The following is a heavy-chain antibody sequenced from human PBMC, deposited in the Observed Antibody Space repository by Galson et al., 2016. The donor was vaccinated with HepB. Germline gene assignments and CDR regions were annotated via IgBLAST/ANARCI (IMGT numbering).Heavy chain of an antibody. Sequence: SLRLSCAASGFAFSSYGKTWVRQAPGKGLEWVSSISGTTSYIFYADSVKGRFIISRDNAKNSLYLQMNSLTAEDTAVYYCVRGVFDSWGQGTLVTVSS. V-gene: IGHV3-21*01. CDR1: GFAFSSYG. CDR2: ISGTTSYI. CDR3: VRGVFDS. J-gene: IGHJ4*02.